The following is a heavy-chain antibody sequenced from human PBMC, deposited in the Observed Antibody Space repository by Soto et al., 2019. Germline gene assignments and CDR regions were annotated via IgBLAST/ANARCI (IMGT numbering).Heavy chain of an antibody. D-gene: IGHD5-18*01. V-gene: IGHV5-51*01. CDR3: ASPGPQGYSYVPN. J-gene: IGHJ1*01. Sequence: GESLKISCKGSGYSFTTYWIGWVRQMPGKGLEWMGIIYPGDSDTRFSPSFQGQVTISADKSISTAYLQWSSLKASDTAMYYCASPGPQGYSYVPNWGQGTLVTVSS. CDR1: GYSFTTYW. CDR2: IYPGDSDT.